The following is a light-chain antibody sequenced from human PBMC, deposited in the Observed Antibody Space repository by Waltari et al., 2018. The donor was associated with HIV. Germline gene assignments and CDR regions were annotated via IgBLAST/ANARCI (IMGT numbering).Light chain of an antibody. CDR3: SSYASDDTVV. J-gene: IGLJ2*01. CDR2: GVT. CDR1: NRNIGFFNL. V-gene: IGLV2-14*01. Sequence: QSALTQPASVSGSPGQSLTISCTGANRNIGFFNLVSWYRQYPAKAPQLILYGVTYRPSAISSRFSGSKSGNTASLTISGLQVDDEADYYCSSYASDDTVVFGGGTKLTVL.